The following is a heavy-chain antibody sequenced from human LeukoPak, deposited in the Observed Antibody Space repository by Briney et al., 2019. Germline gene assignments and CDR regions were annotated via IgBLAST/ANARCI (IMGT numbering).Heavy chain of an antibody. CDR3: AKDHGHSGYTDY. V-gene: IGHV3-23*01. Sequence: PGGSLRLSCAASGFTFSSYAMRWVRQAPGEGREGVSAISAGSGSTYYAECVKGRFTISRDISKNTPYMQMHRPRDADTAVYSCAKDHGHSGYTDYWGQGPLVTVSS. J-gene: IGHJ4*02. CDR2: ISAGSGST. CDR1: GFTFSSYA. D-gene: IGHD5-12*01.